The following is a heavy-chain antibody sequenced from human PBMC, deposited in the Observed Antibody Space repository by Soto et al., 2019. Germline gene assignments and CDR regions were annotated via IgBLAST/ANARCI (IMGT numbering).Heavy chain of an antibody. J-gene: IGHJ6*02. Sequence: ASVKVSCKASGYTFTSYAMHWVRQAPGQRLEWMGWINAGNGNTKYSQKFQGRVTITRDTSASTAYMELSSLRSEDTAVYYCARGYYGSGSKPPTPGDYYYGMDVWGQGTTVTAP. CDR3: ARGYYGSGSKPPTPGDYYYGMDV. CDR1: GYTFTSYA. CDR2: INAGNGNT. D-gene: IGHD3-10*01. V-gene: IGHV1-3*01.